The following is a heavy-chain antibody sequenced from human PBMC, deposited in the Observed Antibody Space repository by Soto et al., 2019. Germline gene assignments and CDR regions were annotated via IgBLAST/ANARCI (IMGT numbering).Heavy chain of an antibody. Sequence: QVQLQESGPGLVKPSQTLSLTCTVSGGSISSGDYYWSWIRQTPGKGLEWIGYISYSGNTYYNPSLKSRLTISLDTAKNLFSRKLSSVTAADTAVYYCVGLNSDYWTTPDYWGQGTLVTVSS. J-gene: IGHJ4*02. V-gene: IGHV4-30-4*01. D-gene: IGHD3-3*01. CDR3: VGLNSDYWTTPDY. CDR2: ISYSGNT. CDR1: GGSISSGDYY.